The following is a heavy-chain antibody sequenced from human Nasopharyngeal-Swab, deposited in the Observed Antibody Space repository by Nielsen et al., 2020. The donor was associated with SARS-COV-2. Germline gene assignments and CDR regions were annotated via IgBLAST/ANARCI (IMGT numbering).Heavy chain of an antibody. V-gene: IGHV3-21*04. CDR2: ISSSSSYI. D-gene: IGHD5-12*01. J-gene: IGHJ4*02. Sequence: VRQAPGKGLEWVSSISSSSSYIYYADSVKGRFTISRDNAKNSLYLQMNSLRAEDTAVYYCANLPIVATSLDYWGQGTLVTASS. CDR3: ANLPIVATSLDY.